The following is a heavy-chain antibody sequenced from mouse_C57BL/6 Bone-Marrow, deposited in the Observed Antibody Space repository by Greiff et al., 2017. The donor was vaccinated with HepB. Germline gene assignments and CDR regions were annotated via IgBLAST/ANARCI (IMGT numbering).Heavy chain of an antibody. CDR2: INYDGSST. CDR1: GFTFRDYY. Sequence: EVQRVESAGGLVQPGRSMKLSCTASGFTFRDYYMAWVRQVPEKGLEWVANINYDGSSTYYLDSLKSRFIISRDNAKNILYLQMSSLKSEDTATYYCAREDTTVVLDYWGQGTTLTVSS. CDR3: AREDTTVVLDY. J-gene: IGHJ2*01. V-gene: IGHV5-16*01. D-gene: IGHD1-1*01.